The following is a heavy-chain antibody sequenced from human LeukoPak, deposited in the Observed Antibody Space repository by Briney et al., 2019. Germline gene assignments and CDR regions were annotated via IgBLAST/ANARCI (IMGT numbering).Heavy chain of an antibody. CDR1: GGSFSGYY. Sequence: SETLSLTCAVHGGSFSGYYWSWIRQPPGKGLEWIGSIYYSGSTYYNPSLKSRVTISVDTSKNQFSLKLSSVTAADTAVYYCARVRYYYDSSGYPKGTAFDIWGQGTMVTASS. CDR3: ARVRYYYDSSGYPKGTAFDI. J-gene: IGHJ3*02. D-gene: IGHD3-22*01. V-gene: IGHV4-34*01. CDR2: IYYSGST.